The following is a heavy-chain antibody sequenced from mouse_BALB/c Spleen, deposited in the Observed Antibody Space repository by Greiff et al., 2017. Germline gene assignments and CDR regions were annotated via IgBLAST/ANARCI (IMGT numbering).Heavy chain of an antibody. D-gene: IGHD1-1*02. CDR2: IDPANGNT. J-gene: IGHJ4*01. V-gene: IGHV14-3*02. CDR1: GFNIKDTY. Sequence: EVKLQESGAELVKPGASVKLSCTASGFNIKDTYMPWVKQRPEQGLEWIGRIDPANGNTKYDPKFQGKATITADTSSNTAYLQLSSLTSEDTAVYYCARERGLWPMDYWGQGTSVTVSS. CDR3: ARERGLWPMDY.